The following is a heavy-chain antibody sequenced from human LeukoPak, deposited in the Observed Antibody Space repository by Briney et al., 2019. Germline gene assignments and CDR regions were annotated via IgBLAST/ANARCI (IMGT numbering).Heavy chain of an antibody. CDR2: IYTRGST. J-gene: IGHJ4*02. Sequence: PSETLSLTCTLSVGSISRYYSSWIRQPAGKGREWIGRIYTRGSTNYNPSLKSRVTMSVDTSQNQFSLKRSSVTAPAPPRYFCAGELDWYSGYLFDYWGEGSPVSVSP. D-gene: IGHD5-12*01. CDR1: VGSISRYY. V-gene: IGHV4-4*07. CDR3: AGELDWYSGYLFDY.